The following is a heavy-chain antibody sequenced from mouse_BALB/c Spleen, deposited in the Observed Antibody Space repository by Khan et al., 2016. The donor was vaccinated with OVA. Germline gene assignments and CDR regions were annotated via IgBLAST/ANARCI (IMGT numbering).Heavy chain of an antibody. CDR1: GYSFTVYY. D-gene: IGHD2-14*01. CDR3: ARRYDFFAY. CDR2: VYPNNGDT. V-gene: IGHV1-26*01. J-gene: IGHJ3*01. Sequence: VQLQQSGPDLVKPGASVKISCKASGYSFTVYYLSWVKQSHGESLEWIGRVYPNNGDTTYNQKFKGKAFLTVDKSSNTAYMDLRSVTTEDSAVYYCARRYDFFAYWGQGTLVTVSA.